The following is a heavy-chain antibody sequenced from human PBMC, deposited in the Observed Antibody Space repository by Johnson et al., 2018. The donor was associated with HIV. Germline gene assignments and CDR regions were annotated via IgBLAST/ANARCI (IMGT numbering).Heavy chain of an antibody. J-gene: IGHJ3*02. CDR2: IGYDGSNK. CDR1: GFTFSSYA. V-gene: IGHV3-30-3*01. CDR3: ARDTSIAAARAFDI. D-gene: IGHD6-6*01. Sequence: QVQLVESGGGVVQPGRSLRLSCAASGFTFSSYAMHWVRQAPGKGLEWVAVIGYDGSNKYYADSVKGRFSISRDNSKNTLHLQMNSLRAEDTAVYYCARDTSIAAARAFDIWGQGTMVTVSS.